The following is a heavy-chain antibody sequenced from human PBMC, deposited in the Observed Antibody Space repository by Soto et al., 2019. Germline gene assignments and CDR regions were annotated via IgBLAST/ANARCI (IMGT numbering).Heavy chain of an antibody. V-gene: IGHV4-59*01. CDR3: ARDREWRPKTHKQETYYYYMDV. Sequence: SETLSLTCPVSGGSISSYYWSWIRQPPGKGLEWIGYIYYSGSTNYNPSLKSRVTISVDTSKNQFSLKLSSVTAADTAVYYCARDREWRPKTHKQETYYYYMDVWGKGTTVTVS. CDR2: IYYSGST. D-gene: IGHD2-8*01. J-gene: IGHJ6*03. CDR1: GGSISSYY.